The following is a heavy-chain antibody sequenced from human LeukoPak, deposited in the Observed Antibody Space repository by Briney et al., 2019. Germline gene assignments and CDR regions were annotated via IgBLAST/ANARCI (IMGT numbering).Heavy chain of an antibody. CDR1: DGSISSGGYY. Sequence: SQTLSLTCTVFDGSISSGGYYWSWIRQHPGKGLEWIGYIYYSGSTYYNPSLKSRVTISVDTSKNQFSLKLSSVTAADTAVYYCARDQGYSGYDLGYWGQGTLVAVSS. J-gene: IGHJ4*02. D-gene: IGHD5-12*01. CDR3: ARDQGYSGYDLGY. CDR2: IYYSGST. V-gene: IGHV4-31*03.